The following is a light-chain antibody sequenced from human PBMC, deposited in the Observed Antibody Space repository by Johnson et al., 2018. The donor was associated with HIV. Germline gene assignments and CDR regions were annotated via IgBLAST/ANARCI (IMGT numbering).Light chain of an antibody. Sequence: QSVLTQPPSVSAAPGQKVTISCSGSSSNIGNNYVSWYQPLPGTAPKLLIYDNNKRPSGLPDRFSGSTSGTSATLGITGLQPGDEADYYCGTWDSSLSAGRYVFGTGTKVTVL. J-gene: IGLJ1*01. CDR2: DNN. V-gene: IGLV1-51*01. CDR3: GTWDSSLSAGRYV. CDR1: SSNIGNNY.